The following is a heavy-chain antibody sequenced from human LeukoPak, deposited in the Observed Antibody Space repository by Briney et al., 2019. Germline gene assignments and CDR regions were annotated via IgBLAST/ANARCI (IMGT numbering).Heavy chain of an antibody. D-gene: IGHD5-24*01. CDR1: GGTFSSYA. CDR3: ARIRDGYNSYFFYGMDV. Sequence: SVKVSCKASGGTFSSYAISWVRQAPGQGLEWMGGIIALFGTANYAQKFQGRLTITAGESTSTAYMELSSLRSEDTAVYYCARIRDGYNSYFFYGMDVWGQGTTVTVSS. J-gene: IGHJ6*02. V-gene: IGHV1-69*13. CDR2: IIALFGTA.